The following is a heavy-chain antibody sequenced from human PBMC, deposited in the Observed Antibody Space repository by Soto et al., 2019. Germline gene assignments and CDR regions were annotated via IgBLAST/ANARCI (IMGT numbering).Heavy chain of an antibody. J-gene: IGHJ4*02. Sequence: ASVKVSCKASGYTFTSYYMHWVRQAPGQGLEWMGIINPSGGSTSYAQKFQGRVTMTRDTSTSTVCMELSSLRSEDTAVYYCARVSDIVLVPAAMPSLSFDYWGQGTLVTVSS. CDR1: GYTFTSYY. D-gene: IGHD2-2*01. CDR2: INPSGGST. V-gene: IGHV1-46*01. CDR3: ARVSDIVLVPAAMPSLSFDY.